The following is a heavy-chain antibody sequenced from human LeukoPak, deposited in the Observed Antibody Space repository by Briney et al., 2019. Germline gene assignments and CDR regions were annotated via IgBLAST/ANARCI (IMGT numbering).Heavy chain of an antibody. Sequence: GGSLRLSCAASGFTFSSYAMSWVRQAPGKGLEWVSAISGSGGSTYYADSVKGRFTISRDNSKNTLYLQMNSLRAEDTAVYYCAGRSGSYSHFDYWGQGTLVTVSS. D-gene: IGHD1-26*01. J-gene: IGHJ4*02. CDR1: GFTFSSYA. V-gene: IGHV3-23*01. CDR2: ISGSGGST. CDR3: AGRSGSYSHFDY.